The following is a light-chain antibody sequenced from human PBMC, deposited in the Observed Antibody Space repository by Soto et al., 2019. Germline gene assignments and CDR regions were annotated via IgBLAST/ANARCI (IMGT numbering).Light chain of an antibody. CDR2: DVS. CDR3: SSYTSSSTLDV. Sequence: QSVLTQPASVSGSPGQSITISCTGTSSDVGGYTYVSWYQQHPGKAPKLMIYDVSNRPSGVSNRFSGSKSGNTASLTISGLQAEDEGDYYCSSYTSSSTLDVFGTGTKLTVL. V-gene: IGLV2-14*03. J-gene: IGLJ1*01. CDR1: SSDVGGYTY.